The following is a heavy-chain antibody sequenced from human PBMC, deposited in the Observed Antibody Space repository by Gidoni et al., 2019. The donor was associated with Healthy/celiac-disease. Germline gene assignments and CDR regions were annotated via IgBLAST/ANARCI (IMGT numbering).Heavy chain of an antibody. J-gene: IGHJ5*02. Sequence: AYAASVKGRFTISRDDSKNTAYLQMNSLKTEDTAVYYCTRQVPPSKFDPWGQGTLVTVSS. V-gene: IGHV3-73*01. CDR3: TRQVPPSKFDP.